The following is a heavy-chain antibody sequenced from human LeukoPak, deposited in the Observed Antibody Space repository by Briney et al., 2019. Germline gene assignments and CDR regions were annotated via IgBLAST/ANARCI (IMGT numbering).Heavy chain of an antibody. D-gene: IGHD5-12*01. CDR2: MSYSGTT. V-gene: IGHV4-39*07. CDR1: GGSISSSGTY. Sequence: SETLSLTCTVSGGSISSSGTYWGAIRQPPGKGLEWIGSMSYSGTTYYNPSLKSRVTISVDTSKNQFSLRLSSVTAADTAVYYCARGESATVATIMDYWGQGTPVTVSS. CDR3: ARGESATVATIMDY. J-gene: IGHJ4*02.